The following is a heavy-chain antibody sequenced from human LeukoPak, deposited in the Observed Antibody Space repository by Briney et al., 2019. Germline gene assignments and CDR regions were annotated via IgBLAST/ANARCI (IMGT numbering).Heavy chain of an antibody. CDR3: ASGEDTISHFDY. CDR2: ISGSNSYI. J-gene: IGHJ4*02. D-gene: IGHD3-9*01. CDR1: GFPFSSYS. Sequence: GGSLRLSCAASGFPFSSYSMNWVRQAPGKGLEWVSSISGSNSYIYYADSMKGRFTISRDNAKNSLYLQMNSLRAEDTAVYYCASGEDTISHFDYWGQGTLVTVSS. V-gene: IGHV3-21*01.